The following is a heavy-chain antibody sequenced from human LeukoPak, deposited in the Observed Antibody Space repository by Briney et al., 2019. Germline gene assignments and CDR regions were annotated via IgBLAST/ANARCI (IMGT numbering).Heavy chain of an antibody. CDR1: GFTFSSCW. CDR2: INSDGSST. D-gene: IGHD6-19*01. J-gene: IGHJ4*02. V-gene: IGHV3-74*01. Sequence: GGSLRLSCAASGFTFSSCWMHWVRQAPGKGLVWVSRINSDGSSTSYADSVKGRFTVSRDNAKNTLYLQMNSLRAEDTAVYYCASSYSSGWYREPFDYWGQGTLVTVSS. CDR3: ASSYSSGWYREPFDY.